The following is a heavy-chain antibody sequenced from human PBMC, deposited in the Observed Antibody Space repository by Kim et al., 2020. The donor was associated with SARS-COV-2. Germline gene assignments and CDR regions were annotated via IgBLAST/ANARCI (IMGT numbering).Heavy chain of an antibody. CDR3: ARNRKARAAARTRGDYY. J-gene: IGHJ6*01. Sequence: GGSLRLSCAASGFTFSSYSMNWVRQAPGKGLEWVSSISSSSSYIYYADSVKGRFTITRDNAKNPVYLQMNSLRAETTAVYYCARNRKARAAARTRGDYY. D-gene: IGHD6-13*01. V-gene: IGHV3-21*01. CDR1: GFTFSSYS. CDR2: ISSSSSYI.